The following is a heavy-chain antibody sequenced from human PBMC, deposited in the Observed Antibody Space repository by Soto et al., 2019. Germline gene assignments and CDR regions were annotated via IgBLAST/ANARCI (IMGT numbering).Heavy chain of an antibody. J-gene: IGHJ5*02. D-gene: IGHD3-10*01. Sequence: KQSPTLSLTCTVSGGSISSSSYYWGWIRQPPGKGLEWIGSIYYSGSTYYNPSLKSRVTISVDTSKNQFSLKLSSVTAADTAVYYCARHECADMVRGVITKYNWFDPWGQGTLVTVSS. CDR2: IYYSGST. CDR3: ARHECADMVRGVITKYNWFDP. V-gene: IGHV4-39*01. CDR1: GGSISSSSYY.